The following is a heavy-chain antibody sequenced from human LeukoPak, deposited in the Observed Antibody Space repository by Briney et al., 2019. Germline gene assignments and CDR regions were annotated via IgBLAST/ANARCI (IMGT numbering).Heavy chain of an antibody. CDR3: AKDRGYYRYGLGLDV. CDR2: ISYDGSNK. CDR1: GFTFSSYG. Sequence: GGSLRLSCAASGFTFSSYGMHWVRQAPGKGLEWVAVISYDGSNKYYADSVKGRFTISRDNSKNTLYLQTNSLRAEDTAVYYCAKDRGYYRYGLGLDVGGKGTTVTVSS. D-gene: IGHD2/OR15-2a*01. J-gene: IGHJ6*04. V-gene: IGHV3-30*18.